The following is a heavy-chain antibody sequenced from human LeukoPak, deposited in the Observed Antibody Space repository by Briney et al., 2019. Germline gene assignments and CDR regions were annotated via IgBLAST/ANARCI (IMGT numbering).Heavy chain of an antibody. D-gene: IGHD3-16*02. CDR1: GGSISSGSYY. Sequence: SETLSLTCTVSGGSISSGSYYLSWIRQPAGKGLEWIGRIYTSGSTNYNPSLKSRVTISVDTSKNQFSLKLSSVTAADTAVYYCAREPAYYDYVWGSYRSTQPLDYWGQGTLVTVSS. CDR3: AREPAYYDYVWGSYRSTQPLDY. J-gene: IGHJ4*02. CDR2: IYTSGST. V-gene: IGHV4-61*02.